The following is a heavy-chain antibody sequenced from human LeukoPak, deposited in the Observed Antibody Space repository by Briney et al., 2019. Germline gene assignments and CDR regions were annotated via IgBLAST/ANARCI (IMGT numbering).Heavy chain of an antibody. CDR2: ISWNSGSI. J-gene: IGHJ4*02. V-gene: IGHV3-9*02. D-gene: IGHD1-26*01. CDR3: AKDNGVGATRGYYFDY. Sequence: LSGRSLRLPCAASGFTSDDYAMHWVRQAPGKGLEWVSGISWNSGSIGYADSVKGRFTISRDNAKNSLYLQMNSLRAEDTALYYCAKDNGVGATRGYYFDYWGQGPWSPSPQ. CDR1: GFTSDDYA.